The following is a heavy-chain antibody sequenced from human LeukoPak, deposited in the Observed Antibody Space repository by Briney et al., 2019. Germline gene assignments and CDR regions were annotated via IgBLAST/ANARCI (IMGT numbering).Heavy chain of an antibody. J-gene: IGHJ4*02. V-gene: IGHV4-39*07. D-gene: IGHD3/OR15-3a*01. CDR2: IYYSGST. CDR1: GGSISSSSYY. Sequence: SETLSLTCTVSGGSISSSSYYWGWIRQPPGKGLEWIGSIYYSGSTYYNPSLKSRVTISVDTSKNQFSLKLSSVTAADTAVYYCARGPFWTAHDYWGQGTLVTVSS. CDR3: ARGPFWTAHDY.